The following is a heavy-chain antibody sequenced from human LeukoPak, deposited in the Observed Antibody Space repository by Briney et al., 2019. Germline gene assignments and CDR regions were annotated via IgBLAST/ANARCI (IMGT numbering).Heavy chain of an antibody. CDR3: ARGPPYYGMDV. CDR2: ISSSSSTI. Sequence: GGSLRLSCAASGFTFSSYSMNWVRQAPGKGLEWVSYISSSSSTIYYADSVKGRFTISRDNAKNSLYLQMNSLRAEDTAVYYCARGPPYYGMDVWGQGTTVTVSS. V-gene: IGHV3-48*01. J-gene: IGHJ6*02. CDR1: GFTFSSYS.